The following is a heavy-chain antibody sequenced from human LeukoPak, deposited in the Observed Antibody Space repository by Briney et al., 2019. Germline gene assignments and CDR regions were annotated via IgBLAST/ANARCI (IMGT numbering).Heavy chain of an antibody. J-gene: IGHJ4*02. CDR3: AKIVGATGHADY. V-gene: IGHV3-30*02. Sequence: PGGSLRLSCAASGFTFSSYGMHWVRQAPGKGLEWVAFIRYDGSNKYYADSVKGRFTISRDNSKNTLYLQMNSLRAEDTAVYYCAKIVGATGHADYWGQGTLVTVSS. CDR2: IRYDGSNK. D-gene: IGHD1-26*01. CDR1: GFTFSSYG.